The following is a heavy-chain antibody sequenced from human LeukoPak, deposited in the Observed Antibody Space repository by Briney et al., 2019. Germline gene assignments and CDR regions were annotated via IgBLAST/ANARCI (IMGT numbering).Heavy chain of an antibody. CDR1: GGSISSSNKY. CDR3: ARGVARRIDY. CDR2: INHSGST. V-gene: IGHV4-39*07. Sequence: KPSETLSLTCTVSGGSISSSNKYWGWIRQPPGKGLEWIGEINHSGSTNYNPSLKSRVTISVDTSKNQFSLKLSSVTAADTAVYYCARGVARRIDYWGQGTLVTVPS. D-gene: IGHD1-14*01. J-gene: IGHJ4*02.